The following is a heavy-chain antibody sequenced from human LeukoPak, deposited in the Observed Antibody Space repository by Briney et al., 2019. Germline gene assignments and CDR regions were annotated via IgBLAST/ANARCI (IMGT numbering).Heavy chain of an antibody. CDR2: ISTSSSYI. CDR1: GFTFSSYS. V-gene: IGHV3-21*01. J-gene: IGHJ4*02. Sequence: PGGSLRLSCTASGFTFSSYSMNWVRQAPGKGLEWVSSISTSSSYIYYADSVKGRFTISRDNSKNTMYLQMNSLRAEDTAVYYCAKDRGDNSFDYWGQGTLVTVSS. D-gene: IGHD1-1*01. CDR3: AKDRGDNSFDY.